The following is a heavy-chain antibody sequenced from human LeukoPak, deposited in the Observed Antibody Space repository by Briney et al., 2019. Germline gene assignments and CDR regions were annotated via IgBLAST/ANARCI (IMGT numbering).Heavy chain of an antibody. CDR1: GGSFSSSSYY. Sequence: SETLSLTCTVSGGSFSSSSYYWSWIRQPPGKGLEWIGYIHYSGSTNYNPSLKSRVTISVDTSKNQFSLKLISVTAADTAVYYCARTLMVSSLHFDYWGQGTLVTVSS. D-gene: IGHD3-10*01. CDR2: IHYSGST. CDR3: ARTLMVSSLHFDY. J-gene: IGHJ4*02. V-gene: IGHV4-61*01.